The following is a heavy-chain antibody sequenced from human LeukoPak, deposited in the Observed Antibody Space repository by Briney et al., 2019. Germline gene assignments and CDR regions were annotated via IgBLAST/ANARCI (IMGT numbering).Heavy chain of an antibody. V-gene: IGHV4-59*08. CDR1: GGSISSYY. CDR2: IYHSGST. Sequence: SETLSLTCTVSGGSISSYYWSWIRQPPGKGLEWIGYIYHSGSTYYNPSLKSRVTISVDRSKNQFSLKLSSVTAADTAVYYCARQGDLSPFDYWGQGTLVTVSS. CDR3: ARQGDLSPFDY. D-gene: IGHD2-21*02. J-gene: IGHJ4*02.